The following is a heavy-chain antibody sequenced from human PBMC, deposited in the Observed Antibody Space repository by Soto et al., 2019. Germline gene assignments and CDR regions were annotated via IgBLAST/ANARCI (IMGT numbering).Heavy chain of an antibody. Sequence: EVQLVESGGGLVQPGGSLRLSCAASGFTFSSYNMNWVRQAPGKGLEWVSYISTSSSTIYYADSVKGRFTISTDNAKTSLYLQMNSLRDEDTAVYYCARDYGQHVWFRFDYWGQGTLATVSS. D-gene: IGHD6-6*01. CDR3: ARDYGQHVWFRFDY. CDR1: GFTFSSYN. V-gene: IGHV3-48*02. J-gene: IGHJ4*02. CDR2: ISTSSSTI.